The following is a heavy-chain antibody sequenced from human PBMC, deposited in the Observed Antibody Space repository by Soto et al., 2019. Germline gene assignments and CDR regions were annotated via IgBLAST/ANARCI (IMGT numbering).Heavy chain of an antibody. D-gene: IGHD6-25*01. J-gene: IGHJ6*02. CDR1: GGTFNNFA. CDR2: IMPVFDTT. V-gene: IGHV1-69*01. CDR3: ATATISPVSATFHHYGMDV. Sequence: QVPLVQSGAEVRKPGSSVKVSCQTSGGTFNNFAFTWVRQAPGQGLEWLGGIMPVFDTTNYAASFQGRITITADDLRNTVYMEMKTLRFDDTAVYYCATATISPVSATFHHYGMDVWGQGTTVTVSS.